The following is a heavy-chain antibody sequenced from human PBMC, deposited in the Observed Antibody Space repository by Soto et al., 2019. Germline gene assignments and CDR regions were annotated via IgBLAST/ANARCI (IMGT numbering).Heavy chain of an antibody. CDR3: AREPEDGVPGDY. CDR2: IIVSHDRP. J-gene: IGHJ4*02. V-gene: IGHV1-3*01. Sequence: QVQLVQSGTEVKEPGASVRVACKASGYTFTAHSLTWARQVPGQGLEWMGWIIVSHDRPRYAPQFQGRLTFETDRIATTAYMQLTRLTPEDTAVYFCAREPEDGVPGDYWGQGTPVVVSS. D-gene: IGHD2-8*01. CDR1: GYTFTAHS.